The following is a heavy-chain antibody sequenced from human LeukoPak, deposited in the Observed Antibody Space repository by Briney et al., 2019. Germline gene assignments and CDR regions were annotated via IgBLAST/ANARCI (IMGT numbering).Heavy chain of an antibody. V-gene: IGHV3-23*01. J-gene: IGHJ5*02. Sequence: GGSLRLSCAASGFTFSSYAMSWVHQAPGKGLEWVSAISGSGGSTYYADSVKGRFTISRDNSKNTLYLQMNSLRAEDTAVYYCAKVPNYQYCSGGSCYEYNWFDPWGQGTLVTVSS. CDR1: GFTFSSYA. D-gene: IGHD2-15*01. CDR2: ISGSGGST. CDR3: AKVPNYQYCSGGSCYEYNWFDP.